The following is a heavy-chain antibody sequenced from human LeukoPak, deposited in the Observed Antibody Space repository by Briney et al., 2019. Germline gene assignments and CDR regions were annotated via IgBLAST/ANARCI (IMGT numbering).Heavy chain of an antibody. Sequence: ASVKVSCKASGYTFTSYGISWVRQAPGQGLEWMGWISAYNGDTKYAQDLQGRVTMTTDTSTSTAYMELRSLTSDDTAVYYCARISGSLKTNWFDPWGQGTLVTVSS. CDR2: ISAYNGDT. J-gene: IGHJ5*02. CDR3: ARISGSLKTNWFDP. V-gene: IGHV1-18*01. CDR1: GYTFTSYG. D-gene: IGHD1-26*01.